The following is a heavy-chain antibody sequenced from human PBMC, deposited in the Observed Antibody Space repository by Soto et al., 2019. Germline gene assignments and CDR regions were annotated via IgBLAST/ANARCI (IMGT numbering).Heavy chain of an antibody. CDR3: AKDSWYFDL. CDR2: IDTSGSST. J-gene: IGHJ4*02. Sequence: ETLRLSCEASGSIFTNFWMHWVRQVPGKGLVWVSRIDTSGSSTSYADSVKGRFTISRDNAKNTVSLQMNSLRAEDTGVYYCAKDSWYFDLWSQGSLVTVSS. CDR1: GSIFTNFW. V-gene: IGHV3-74*01. D-gene: IGHD6-13*01.